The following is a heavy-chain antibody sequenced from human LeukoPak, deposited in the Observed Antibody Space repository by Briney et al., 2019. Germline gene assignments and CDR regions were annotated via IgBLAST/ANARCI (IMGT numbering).Heavy chain of an antibody. J-gene: IGHJ1*01. CDR2: MNPNSGNT. V-gene: IGHV1-8*03. CDR3: ARDSSSWYLSEYFQH. CDR1: GYTFTSYE. D-gene: IGHD6-13*01. Sequence: ASVKVSCKASGYTFTSYEINWVRQATGQGLEWMGWMNPNSGNTGYSQKFQGRVTITRNTSISTAYMELSSLRSEDTAVYYCARDSSSWYLSEYFQHWGQGTLVTVSS.